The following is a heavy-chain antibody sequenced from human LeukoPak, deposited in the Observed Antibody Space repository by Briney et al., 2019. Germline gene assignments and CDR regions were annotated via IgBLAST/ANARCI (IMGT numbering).Heavy chain of an antibody. J-gene: IGHJ6*02. Sequence: LPGGSLRLSCAASGFTFNIYALHWVRQAPGKGLEWVARISYDGSNKYYADSVKGRFTISRDNSKNTLYLQMNSLRPEDTAMYYCARDTYDSIHGMDVWGQGTTVTVSS. CDR2: ISYDGSNK. V-gene: IGHV3-30*04. D-gene: IGHD3-22*01. CDR3: ARDTYDSIHGMDV. CDR1: GFTFNIYA.